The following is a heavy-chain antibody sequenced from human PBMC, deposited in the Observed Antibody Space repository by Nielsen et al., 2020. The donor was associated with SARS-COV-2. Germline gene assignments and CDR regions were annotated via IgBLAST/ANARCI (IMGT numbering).Heavy chain of an antibody. CDR3: ARDERMVRGVIIF. V-gene: IGHV1-2*02. D-gene: IGHD3-10*01. Sequence: ASVKVSCKASGGTFSSYAISWVRQAPGQGLEWMGWINPNSGGTNYAQKFQGRVTMTRDTSISTAYMELSRLRSDDTAVYYCARDERMVRGVIIFWGQGTLVTASS. J-gene: IGHJ4*02. CDR1: GGTFSSYA. CDR2: INPNSGGT.